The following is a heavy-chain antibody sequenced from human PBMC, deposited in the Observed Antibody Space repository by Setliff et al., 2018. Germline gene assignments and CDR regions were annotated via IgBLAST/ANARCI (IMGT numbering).Heavy chain of an antibody. J-gene: IGHJ5*02. V-gene: IGHV4-38-2*01. D-gene: IGHD3-16*01. CDR3: ARGRARGFNWFDP. CDR2: IHYSGST. CDR1: GYSISSGYY. Sequence: PSETLSLTCAVSGYSISSGYYWGWIRQPPGKGLEWIGYIHYSGSTNYNPSLKSRVTMSGDTSKNQFSLKLSSVTAADTAVYYCARGRARGFNWFDPWGQGTLVTVSS.